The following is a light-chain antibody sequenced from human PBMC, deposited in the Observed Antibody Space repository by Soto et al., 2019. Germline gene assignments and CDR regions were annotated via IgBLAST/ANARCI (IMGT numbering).Light chain of an antibody. CDR3: SSYAGSNSVV. CDR1: SSDVGGYKY. J-gene: IGLJ2*01. Sequence: QSALTQPPSASGSPGQSVTISCTGTSSDVGGYKYVSWYQQHPGKAPKLMIYAVSKRPSGVPDRFSGSKSGNTASLTVSGLQADDEADYYCSSYAGSNSVVFGGGTKLTVL. V-gene: IGLV2-8*01. CDR2: AVS.